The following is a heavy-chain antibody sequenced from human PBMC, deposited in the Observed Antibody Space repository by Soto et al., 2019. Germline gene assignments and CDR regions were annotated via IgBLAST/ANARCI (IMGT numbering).Heavy chain of an antibody. CDR2: IKSKTDGGTA. Sequence: SLRLSCAASGFTFSNAWMTWVRQAPGQGLVWVGRIKSKTDGGTADYAAPVRGRFTISRDDSKDTLYLQMSSLTTEDTAVYYCTTDAYYDTSGYWFWGQGTPVTVSS. V-gene: IGHV3-15*01. J-gene: IGHJ4*02. CDR3: TTDAYYDTSGYWF. CDR1: GFTFSNAW. D-gene: IGHD3-22*01.